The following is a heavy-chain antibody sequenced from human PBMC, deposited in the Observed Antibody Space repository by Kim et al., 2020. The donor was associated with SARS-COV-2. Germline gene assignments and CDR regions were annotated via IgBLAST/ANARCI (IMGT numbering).Heavy chain of an antibody. V-gene: IGHV1-2*04. CDR3: TRASYSYCPAQNGFDP. Sequence: ASVKVSCKASGYTFTGYYMHWVRQAPGQGLEWMGWINPNSGGSNYAQKFQGWVTMTRDTYISTAYMELSRLRSDDTAVYYCTRASYSYCPAQNGFDPWGQGTLVTVSS. CDR2: INPNSGGS. J-gene: IGHJ5*02. D-gene: IGHD5-18*01. CDR1: GYTFTGYY.